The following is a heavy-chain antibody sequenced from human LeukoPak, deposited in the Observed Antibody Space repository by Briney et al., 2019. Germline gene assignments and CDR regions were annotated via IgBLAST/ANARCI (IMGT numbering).Heavy chain of an antibody. CDR3: ASLSSYYYYMDV. J-gene: IGHJ6*03. Sequence: PSETLSLTCTVSGGSISSYYWSWIRQPPGKGLEWIGYIYYSGSTYYNPSLKSRVTISVDTSKNQFSLKLSSVTAADTAVYYCASLSSYYYYMDVWGKGTTVTVSS. V-gene: IGHV4-59*08. CDR1: GGSISSYY. CDR2: IYYSGST. D-gene: IGHD6-13*01.